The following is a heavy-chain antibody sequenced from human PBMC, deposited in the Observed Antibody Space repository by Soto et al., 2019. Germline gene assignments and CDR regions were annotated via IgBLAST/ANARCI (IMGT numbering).Heavy chain of an antibody. J-gene: IGHJ5*02. CDR1: GGSISSGDYY. D-gene: IGHD6-6*01. CDR3: ARDSSSAWFDP. CDR2: IYYSGST. V-gene: IGHV4-30-4*01. Sequence: PSETLSLTCTVSGGSISSGDYYWSWIRQPPGKGLEWIGHIYYSGSTYYNPSLKSRVTISVDTSKNQFSLKLSSVTAADTAVYYCARDSSSAWFDPWGQGTLVTVSS.